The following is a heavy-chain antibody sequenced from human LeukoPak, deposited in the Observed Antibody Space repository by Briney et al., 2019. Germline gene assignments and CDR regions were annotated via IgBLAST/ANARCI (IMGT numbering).Heavy chain of an antibody. Sequence: PGGSLRLSCAASGFTFSSYWMNWVRQAPGKGLVWVSRIASDGSGTTYADSVKGRFSISRDNAKNTLYLQMSSLRVEDTAVYYCARGRPHGNDYWGQGTLVTVSS. J-gene: IGHJ4*02. CDR2: IASDGSGT. CDR3: ARGRPHGNDY. D-gene: IGHD4-23*01. CDR1: GFTFSSYW. V-gene: IGHV3-74*01.